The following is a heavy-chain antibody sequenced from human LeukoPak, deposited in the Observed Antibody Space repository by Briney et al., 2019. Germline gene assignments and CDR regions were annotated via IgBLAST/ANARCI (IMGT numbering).Heavy chain of an antibody. CDR2: IVVGSGNT. CDR3: AASNNGSYLFDY. D-gene: IGHD1-26*01. Sequence: ASVKVSCKASGFTFTSSAVQWVRQARGQRLEWIGWIVVGSGNTNYAQKFQERVTITRDMSTSTAYMELSSLRSEDTAAYYCAASNNGSYLFDYWGQGTLVTVSS. V-gene: IGHV1-58*01. J-gene: IGHJ4*02. CDR1: GFTFTSSA.